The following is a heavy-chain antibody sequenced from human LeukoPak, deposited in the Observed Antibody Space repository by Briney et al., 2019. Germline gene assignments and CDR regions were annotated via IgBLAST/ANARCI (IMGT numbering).Heavy chain of an antibody. CDR2: ISGSGGST. J-gene: IGHJ4*02. D-gene: IGHD3-22*01. CDR3: AKDQDYYDSSGYYHTFDY. CDR1: GFTFSDYY. Sequence: GGSLRLSCAASGFTFSDYYMSWIRQAPGKGLEWVSAISGSGGSTYYADSVKGRFTISRDNSKNTLYLQMNSLRAEDTAVYYCAKDQDYYDSSGYYHTFDYWGQGTLVTVSS. V-gene: IGHV3-23*01.